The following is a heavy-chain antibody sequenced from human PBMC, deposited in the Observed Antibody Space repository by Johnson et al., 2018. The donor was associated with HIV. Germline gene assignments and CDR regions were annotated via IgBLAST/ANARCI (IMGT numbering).Heavy chain of an antibody. CDR3: ARPYYVISDYYLYSFDI. V-gene: IGHV3-30*04. CDR1: GFTFSDYP. CDR2: ISYDGSNK. J-gene: IGHJ3*02. D-gene: IGHD3-22*01. Sequence: QVQLVESGGGVVQPGRSLRLSCQVSGFTFSDYPMHWVRQAPGKGLEWVAVISYDGSNKYYADSVKGRFTISRDNSKNTLYLQMNSLRAEDTAVYYCARPYYVISDYYLYSFDIWGQGTMVAVSS.